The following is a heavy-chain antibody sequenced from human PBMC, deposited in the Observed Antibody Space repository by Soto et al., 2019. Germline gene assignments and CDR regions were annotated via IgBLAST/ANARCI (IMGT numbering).Heavy chain of an antibody. V-gene: IGHV4-30-4*01. D-gene: IGHD5-18*01. CDR2: IYYSGST. J-gene: IGHJ4*02. CDR3: ARDHGYSYGQGEVSFDY. CDR1: GGSISSGDYY. Sequence: PSETLSLTCTVSGGSISSGDYYWSWIRQPPGTGLEWIGYIYYSGSTYYNPSLKSRVTISVDTSKNQFSLKLSSVTAADTAVYYCARDHGYSYGQGEVSFDYWGQGTLVTVSS.